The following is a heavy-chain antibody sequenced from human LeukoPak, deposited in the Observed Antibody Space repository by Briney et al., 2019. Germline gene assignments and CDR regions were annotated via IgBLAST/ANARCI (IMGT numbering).Heavy chain of an antibody. J-gene: IGHJ4*02. CDR2: ISSDESST. CDR3: ARDTYGSGSFYEY. Sequence: GGTLRLSCAASGFTFSSYWMHWVRQVPGKGLVWVSRISSDESSTTYADSVKGRFTISRDNAKNTLYLQMNSLRAEDTAVYYCARDTYGSGSFYEYWGQGTLVMVSS. V-gene: IGHV3-74*01. D-gene: IGHD3-10*01. CDR1: GFTFSSYW.